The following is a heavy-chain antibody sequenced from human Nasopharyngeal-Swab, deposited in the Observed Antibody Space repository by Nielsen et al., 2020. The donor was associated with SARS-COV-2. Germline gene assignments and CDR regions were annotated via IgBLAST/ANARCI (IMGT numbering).Heavy chain of an antibody. J-gene: IGHJ4*02. V-gene: IGHV3-48*02. CDR2: ISSSSSTS. Sequence: GKSLKISCAAFEFTMSRNGMHWVRQAPGKGLEWVAYISSSSSTSYYADSVKGRFTISRDNPKNSLYLQMNSLRDEDTALYYCARDVAIVGATLENWGQGTLVTVSS. D-gene: IGHD1-26*01. CDR1: EFTMSRNG. CDR3: ARDVAIVGATLEN.